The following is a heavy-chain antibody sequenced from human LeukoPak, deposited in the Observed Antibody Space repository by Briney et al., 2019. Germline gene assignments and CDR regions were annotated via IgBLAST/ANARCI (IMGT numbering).Heavy chain of an antibody. CDR3: ARGWFAP. Sequence: ASVTVSCTASGYTFIHYYMHWVRQAPGQGLEWMGWVDPNSGGTSIAQKFQGRVTITRDTSINTVYMELSRLRSDDTAVYYCARGWFAPWGQGTMVTVSS. CDR2: VDPNSGGT. J-gene: IGHJ5*02. CDR1: GYTFIHYY. V-gene: IGHV1-2*02.